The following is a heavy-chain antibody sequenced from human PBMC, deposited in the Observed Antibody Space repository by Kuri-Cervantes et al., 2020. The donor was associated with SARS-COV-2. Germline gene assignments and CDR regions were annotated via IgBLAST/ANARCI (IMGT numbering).Heavy chain of an antibody. CDR3: AREKGENYYYYYYMDV. J-gene: IGHJ6*03. CDR1: GFTFSSYA. CDR2: ISGSGSST. V-gene: IGHV3-23*01. Sequence: GGSLRLSCAASGFTFSSYAMSWVRQAPGKGLEWVSSISGSGSSTYYTDSVKGRFTISRDNSKNTQYLQMDSLRAEDTAVYYCAREKGENYYYYYYMDVWGKGTTVTVSS.